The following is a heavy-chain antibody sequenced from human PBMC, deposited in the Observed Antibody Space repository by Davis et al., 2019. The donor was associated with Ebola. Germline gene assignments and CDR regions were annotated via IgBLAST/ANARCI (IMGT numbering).Heavy chain of an antibody. CDR3: ARDAIKLRYFDWSLDY. CDR1: GGSISSYY. J-gene: IGHJ4*02. V-gene: IGHV4-59*12. D-gene: IGHD3-9*01. CDR2: IYYSGST. Sequence: SETLSLTCTVSGGSISSYYWSWIRQPPGKGLEWIGYIYYSGSTNYNPSLKSRVTISVDTSKNQFSLKLSSVTAADTAVYYCARDAIKLRYFDWSLDYWGQGTLVTVSS.